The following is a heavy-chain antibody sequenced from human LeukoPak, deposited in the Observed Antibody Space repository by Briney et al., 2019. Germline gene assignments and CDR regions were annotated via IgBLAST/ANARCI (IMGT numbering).Heavy chain of an antibody. CDR3: ASRSCGGGSCYSPFAWDYYGLDV. J-gene: IGHJ6*02. D-gene: IGHD2-15*01. CDR2: ISSTGHT. CDR1: GDSISRDINY. Sequence: SETLSLTCTVSGDSISRDINYWTWIRQPAGKGLEWIGRISSTGHTNYNPSLKSRLTISLDTSKNLFSLGLSSVTAADTAVYYCASRSCGGGSCYSPFAWDYYGLDVWGPGTPVIVSS. V-gene: IGHV4-61*02.